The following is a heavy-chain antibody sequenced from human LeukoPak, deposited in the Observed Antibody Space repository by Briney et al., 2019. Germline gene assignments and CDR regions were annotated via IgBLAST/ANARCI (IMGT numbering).Heavy chain of an antibody. CDR2: IYHSGTT. Sequence: SETLSLTCAVSGGSISSDIWWSWVRQPPGKGLEWIGEIYHSGTTTYNPSLKSRVTISVDTSKNQFSLKLSSVTAADTAVYYCARGSNYYDSGKGWFDPWGQGTLVTVSS. CDR3: ARGSNYYDSGKGWFDP. D-gene: IGHD3-10*01. V-gene: IGHV4-4*02. J-gene: IGHJ5*02. CDR1: GGSISSDIW.